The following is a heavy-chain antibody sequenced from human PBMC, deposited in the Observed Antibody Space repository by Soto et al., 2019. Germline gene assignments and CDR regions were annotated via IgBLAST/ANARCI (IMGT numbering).Heavy chain of an antibody. CDR1: GFTFEDCA. V-gene: IGHV3-9*01. J-gene: IGHJ4*02. CDR3: ARDYHYDILTGNLDY. Sequence: GGSLRLSCAASGFTFEDCAMHWVRQAPGKGLEWVSGISWNSGSIGYADSVRGRFTISRANAKNSLYLQMNSLRAEDTALYYCARDYHYDILTGNLDYWGLGTLVPSPQ. D-gene: IGHD3-9*01. CDR2: ISWNSGSI.